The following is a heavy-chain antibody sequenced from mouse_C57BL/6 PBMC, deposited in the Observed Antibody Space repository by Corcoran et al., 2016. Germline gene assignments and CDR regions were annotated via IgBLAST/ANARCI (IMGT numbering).Heavy chain of an antibody. J-gene: IGHJ2*01. CDR1: GFSLSTSGMG. CDR3: ARRRDYYSNYYFDY. Sequence: QVTLKESGPGILQSSQNLSLTCSFSGFSLSTSGMGVSWIRQPSGKGLEWLAHIYWDDDKRYNPSLKSRLTISKDTSRNQVFLKITSVDTADTATYYCARRRDYYSNYYFDYWGQGTTLTVAS. D-gene: IGHD2-5*01. V-gene: IGHV8-12*01. CDR2: IYWDDDK.